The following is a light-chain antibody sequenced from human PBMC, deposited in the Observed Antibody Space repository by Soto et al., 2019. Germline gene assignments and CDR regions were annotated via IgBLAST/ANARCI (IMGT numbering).Light chain of an antibody. CDR3: QQYGSSRT. CDR2: GAS. CDR1: PSVSSSY. J-gene: IGKJ1*01. Sequence: EIVLTQSPGTLSLSPGERATLSCRASPSVSSSYLALYQQKPGQAPRLLIYGASSRATGIPDSFRCSGAGKDITLTSSRLAHEDCAVYYWQQYGSSRTFGQGTKVEIK. V-gene: IGKV3-20*01.